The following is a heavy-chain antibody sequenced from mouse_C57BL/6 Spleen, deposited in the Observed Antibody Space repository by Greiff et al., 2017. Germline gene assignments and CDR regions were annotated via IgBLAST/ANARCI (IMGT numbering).Heavy chain of an antibody. Sequence: DVQLVESGGGLVKPGGSLKLSCAASGFTFSDYGMHWVRQAPEKGLEWVAYISSGSSTIYYADTVKGRFTISRDNSKNTLFLQMTSLRSEDTAMYYCARSPVYYYGSSSFDYWGQGTTLTVSS. V-gene: IGHV5-17*01. D-gene: IGHD1-1*01. CDR2: ISSGSSTI. J-gene: IGHJ2*01. CDR1: GFTFSDYG. CDR3: ARSPVYYYGSSSFDY.